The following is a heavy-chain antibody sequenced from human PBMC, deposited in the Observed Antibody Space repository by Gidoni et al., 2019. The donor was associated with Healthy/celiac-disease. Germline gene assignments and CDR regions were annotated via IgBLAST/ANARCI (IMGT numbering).Heavy chain of an antibody. CDR2: IKSKTDGGTT. CDR1: GFTFSNAC. Sequence: EVQLVESGGGLVKPGGSLRLPCAASGFTFSNACMNGVRQAPGKGLEWVGRIKSKTDGGTTDYAAPVKGRFTISRDDSKNTLYLQMNILKTEDTAVYYCTTGVEVSSSWLYYYYYGMDVWGQGTTVTVSS. J-gene: IGHJ6*02. CDR3: TTGVEVSSSWLYYYYYGMDV. D-gene: IGHD6-13*01. V-gene: IGHV3-15*07.